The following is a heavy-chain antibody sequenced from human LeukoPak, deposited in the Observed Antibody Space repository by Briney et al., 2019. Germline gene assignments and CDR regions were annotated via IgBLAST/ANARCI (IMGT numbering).Heavy chain of an antibody. D-gene: IGHD3-16*01. J-gene: IGHJ4*02. CDR3: ARRPSAYVWGSLGAYFDY. V-gene: IGHV4-59*12. CDR2: IYHSGST. Sequence: SETLSLTCTVSGGSISSYYWSWIRQPPGKGLEWIGYIYHSGSTYYNPSLKSRVTISVDRSKNQFSLKLSSVTAADTAVYYCARRPSAYVWGSLGAYFDYWGQGTLVTVSS. CDR1: GGSISSYY.